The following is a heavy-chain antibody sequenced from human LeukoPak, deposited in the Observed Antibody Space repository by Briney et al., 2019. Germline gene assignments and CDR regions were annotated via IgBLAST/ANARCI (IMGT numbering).Heavy chain of an antibody. D-gene: IGHD3-10*01. CDR1: GFTFSSYG. CDR3: ARDRGVFMVRGLEALDI. J-gene: IGHJ3*02. CDR2: IWYDGSNK. V-gene: IGHV3-33*08. Sequence: PGGSLRLSCAASGFTFSSYGMHWVRQAPGKGLEWVAVIWYDGSNKYYADSVKGRFTISRDNSKNTLYLQMNSLRAEDTAVYYCARDRGVFMVRGLEALDIWGQGTMVTVSS.